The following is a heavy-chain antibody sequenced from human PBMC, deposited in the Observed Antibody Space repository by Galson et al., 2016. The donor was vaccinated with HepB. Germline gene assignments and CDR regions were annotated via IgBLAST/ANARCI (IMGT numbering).Heavy chain of an antibody. D-gene: IGHD2-21*02. CDR3: ARDHGADFGSDCYAGWFDP. Sequence: SLRLSCAVSGFTLSANYMTWVRQTPGKGLEWVSIVYGGGTTFYAGSVEGRFTVSRDFATNTVYLEMNRLTSEDTAMYYCARDHGADFGSDCYAGWFDPWGQGSLVIVSS. CDR1: GFTLSANY. CDR2: VYGGGTT. V-gene: IGHV3-53*05. J-gene: IGHJ5*02.